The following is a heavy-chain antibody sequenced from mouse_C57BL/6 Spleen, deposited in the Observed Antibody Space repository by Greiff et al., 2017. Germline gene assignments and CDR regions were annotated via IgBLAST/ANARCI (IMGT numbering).Heavy chain of an antibody. Sequence: QVQLQQPGAELVKPGASVKMSCKASGYTFTSYWITWVKQSPGQGLEWIGDLYPGSGSTNYNEKFKGKATLTVDTSSSTAYLQLSIRTSEDSAVYFCSRSGIITTVATGDYWGQGTTLTVSS. J-gene: IGHJ2*01. CDR2: LYPGSGST. CDR3: SRSGIITTVATGDY. V-gene: IGHV1-55*01. CDR1: GYTFTSYW. D-gene: IGHD1-1*01.